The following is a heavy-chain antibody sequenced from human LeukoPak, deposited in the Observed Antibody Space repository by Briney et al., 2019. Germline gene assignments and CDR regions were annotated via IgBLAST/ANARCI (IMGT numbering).Heavy chain of an antibody. V-gene: IGHV3-15*07. D-gene: IGHD3-9*01. Sequence: GGSLRLSCAASGFIFSNAWTNWVRQAPGKGLEWVGRIKSKTDGGTTDYAAPVKGRFIISRDDSKNTLYLQMNSLKTEDTALYYCTTVYLTGEGNDYWGQGTLVTVSS. CDR2: IKSKTDGGTT. J-gene: IGHJ4*02. CDR3: TTVYLTGEGNDY. CDR1: GFIFSNAW.